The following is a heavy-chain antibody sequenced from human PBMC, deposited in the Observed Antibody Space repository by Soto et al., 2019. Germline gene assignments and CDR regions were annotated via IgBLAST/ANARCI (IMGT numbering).Heavy chain of an antibody. D-gene: IGHD5-12*01. CDR3: ARGRGRDGYNGLGGALDY. V-gene: IGHV1-69*01. Sequence: QVQLVQSGAEVKKPGSSVKVSCKASGGTFSSYAISLVRQAPGQGLEWMGGIIPIFGTANYAQKIQGRVTITADDSTSTAYMKLSSLRSEDTAVYYCARGRGRDGYNGLGGALDYWGQGTLVTVSS. CDR1: GGTFSSYA. J-gene: IGHJ4*02. CDR2: IIPIFGTA.